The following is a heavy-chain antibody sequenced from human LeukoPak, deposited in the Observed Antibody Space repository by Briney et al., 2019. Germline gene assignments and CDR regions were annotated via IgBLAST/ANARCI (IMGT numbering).Heavy chain of an antibody. Sequence: GGSLRLSCAASGFTFSSYGMSWVRQAPGKGLEWVSAISGSGGSTYYADSVKGRFTISRDNSKNTLYLQMNSLRAEDTAVYYCARDTQWLGSYYFDYWGQGTLVTVSS. CDR3: ARDTQWLGSYYFDY. CDR1: GFTFSSYG. CDR2: ISGSGGST. D-gene: IGHD6-19*01. V-gene: IGHV3-23*01. J-gene: IGHJ4*02.